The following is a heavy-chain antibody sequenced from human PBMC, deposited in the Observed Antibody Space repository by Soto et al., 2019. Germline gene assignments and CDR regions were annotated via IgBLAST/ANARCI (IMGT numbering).Heavy chain of an antibody. CDR1: GFTFNNYA. Sequence: EVQLLESGGGLVQPGGSLRLACAASGFTFNNYAMNWVRQAPGRGLEWVSIISPNGDSTYYADSVKGRFTISRDNSQNTVVLQMNRLRAEDTAIYFCAKVRLTDYLRYAPHLWGQGTLVTVSS. D-gene: IGHD2-8*01. CDR3: AKVRLTDYLRYAPHL. V-gene: IGHV3-23*01. J-gene: IGHJ3*01. CDR2: ISPNGDST.